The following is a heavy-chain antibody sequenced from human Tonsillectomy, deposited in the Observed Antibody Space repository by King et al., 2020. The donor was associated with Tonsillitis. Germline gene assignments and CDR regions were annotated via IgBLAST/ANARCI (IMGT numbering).Heavy chain of an antibody. CDR3: AQSALYSGYDLGEYYFDY. D-gene: IGHD5-12*01. CDR2: IYHSGST. V-gene: IGHV4-38-2*01. J-gene: IGHJ4*02. CDR1: GNSINSGYY. Sequence: VQLQESGPGLVKPSETLSLTCAVSGNSINSGYYWGWIRQPPGKGLEWIGSIYHSGSTYYHPSLKSRVTISVDTSKNQFSLRLSSVTAADTAVYYCAQSALYSGYDLGEYYFDYWGQGTLVTVSS.